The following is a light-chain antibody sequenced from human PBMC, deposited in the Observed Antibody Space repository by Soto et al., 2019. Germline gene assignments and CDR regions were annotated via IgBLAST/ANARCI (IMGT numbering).Light chain of an antibody. CDR1: QSVRSN. CDR2: GAS. V-gene: IGKV3-15*01. Sequence: EIVITQAPATLSVSPGERAALSCRASQSVRSNLAWYQQKPGQAPRLLIYGASTRATGVPARFSGSGSGTEFTLTISSLQSEDFAVYYCQHYDYWLWTFGQGTKVDIK. CDR3: QHYDYWLWT. J-gene: IGKJ1*01.